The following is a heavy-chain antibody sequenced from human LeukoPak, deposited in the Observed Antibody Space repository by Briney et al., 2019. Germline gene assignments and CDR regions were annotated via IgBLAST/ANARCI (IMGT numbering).Heavy chain of an antibody. CDR3: VRDPAAYYYDSTFDY. J-gene: IGHJ4*02. CDR1: GFTFSNHA. Sequence: GGSLRLSCSASGFTFSNHAMHWVRQAPGKGLEFVAAISSNGGTTYHADSVEGRFAISRDNSKNTLFLQMTFLRIEDTAAYYCVRDPAAYYYDSTFDYWGQGTLVTVSA. D-gene: IGHD3-22*01. CDR2: ISSNGGTT. V-gene: IGHV3-64D*09.